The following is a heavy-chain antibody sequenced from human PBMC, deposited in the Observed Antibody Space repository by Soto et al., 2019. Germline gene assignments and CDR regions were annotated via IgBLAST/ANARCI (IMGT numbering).Heavy chain of an antibody. J-gene: IGHJ5*02. CDR2: IDPSDSYT. Sequence: PGESLKISCKGSGYSFTSYWISWVRQMPGKGLEWMGRIDPSDSYTNYSPSFQGHVTISADKSISTAYLQWSSLKASDTAIYYCARFPLYCSGGSCYPHWFDPWGQGTLVTVSS. CDR3: ARFPLYCSGGSCYPHWFDP. CDR1: GYSFTSYW. D-gene: IGHD2-15*01. V-gene: IGHV5-10-1*01.